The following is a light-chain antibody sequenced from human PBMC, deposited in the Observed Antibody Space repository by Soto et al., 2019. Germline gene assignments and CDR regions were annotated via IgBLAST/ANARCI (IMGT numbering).Light chain of an antibody. CDR2: GAS. Sequence: EIVLTQSPGTLSLSPGERATLSCRASQSVSSSYLAWYQQKPGQAPRLLIYGASSRATGIPDRFSGSGSGTDFTLTISRLEPEDFAVYYCQQYGSSPVFGGRTKVEIK. CDR1: QSVSSSY. J-gene: IGKJ4*01. CDR3: QQYGSSPV. V-gene: IGKV3-20*01.